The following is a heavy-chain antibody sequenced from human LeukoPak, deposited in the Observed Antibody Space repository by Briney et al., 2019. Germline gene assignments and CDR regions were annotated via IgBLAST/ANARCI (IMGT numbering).Heavy chain of an antibody. CDR1: GGSFSGYY. J-gene: IGHJ6*03. CDR2: INHSGST. D-gene: IGHD5-18*01. V-gene: IGHV4-34*01. Sequence: KPSETLSLTCAVYGGSFSGYYWSWIRQPPGKGLEWIGEINHSGSTNYNPSLKSRVTISVDTSKNQFSLKLSSVTAADTAVYYCARRTASMGYYYYMDVWGKGTTVTISS. CDR3: ARRTASMGYYYYMDV.